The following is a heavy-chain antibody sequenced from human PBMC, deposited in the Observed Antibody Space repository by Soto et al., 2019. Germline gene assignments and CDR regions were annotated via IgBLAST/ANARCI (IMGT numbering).Heavy chain of an antibody. D-gene: IGHD2-15*01. J-gene: IGHJ3*02. CDR2: INSDGSST. CDR3: ARALGYCSGGSCYSNAFDI. CDR1: GFTFSSYW. V-gene: IGHV3-74*01. Sequence: GGSLRLSCAASGFTFSSYWMHWVRQAPGKGLVWVSRINSDGSSTSYAESVKGRFTISRDNAKNTLYLQMNSLRAEDTAVYYCARALGYCSGGSCYSNAFDIWGQGTMVTVSS.